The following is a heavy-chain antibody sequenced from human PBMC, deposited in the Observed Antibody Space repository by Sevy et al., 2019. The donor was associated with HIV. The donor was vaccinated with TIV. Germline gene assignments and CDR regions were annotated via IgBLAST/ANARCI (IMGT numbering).Heavy chain of an antibody. D-gene: IGHD3-10*02. V-gene: IGHV3-30*18. CDR1: GFTFQAFG. J-gene: IGHJ4*02. Sequence: GGSLRLSCSGFGFTFQAFGMHWVRQAPGKGPEWLAVISSDGSNKNYADSVKGRFTISRDNSKNLLFLQMNSLIPNDTAVYFCTKESLRGTYIRGDFDHWGQGTLVTVSS. CDR2: ISSDGSNK. CDR3: TKESLRGTYIRGDFDH.